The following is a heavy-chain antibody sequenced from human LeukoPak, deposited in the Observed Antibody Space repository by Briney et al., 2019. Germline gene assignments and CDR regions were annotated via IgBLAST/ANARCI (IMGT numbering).Heavy chain of an antibody. CDR3: ARVIRGYSGYDPDYYYYYYMDV. V-gene: IGHV4-39*07. D-gene: IGHD5-12*01. CDR1: GGSISSSSYY. J-gene: IGHJ6*03. CDR2: IYYSGST. Sequence: SETLSLTCTVSGGSISSSSYYWGWIRQPPGKGLEWIGSIYYSGSTYYNPSLKSRVTISVDTSKNQFSLKLSSVTAADTAVYYCARVIRGYSGYDPDYYYYYYMDVWGKGTTVTVSS.